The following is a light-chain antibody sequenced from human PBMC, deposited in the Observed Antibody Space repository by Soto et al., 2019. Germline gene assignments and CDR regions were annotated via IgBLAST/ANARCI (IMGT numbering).Light chain of an antibody. CDR1: QSINNW. CDR3: QQYNTYPLT. CDR2: DAS. Sequence: DIQMTQSPSTLSASVGDRVSITCRTSQSINNWLAWYQQKPGKAPKVLIFDASTLDGGVPSRFSGRRSGTDFTLTISSLQPSDFATYYCQQYNTYPLTLGGGTKVDIK. V-gene: IGKV1-5*01. J-gene: IGKJ4*01.